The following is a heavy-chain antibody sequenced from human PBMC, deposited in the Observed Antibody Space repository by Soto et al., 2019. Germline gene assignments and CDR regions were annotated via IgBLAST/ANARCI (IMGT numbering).Heavy chain of an antibody. CDR3: VRQVGNSARLIIDS. Sequence: PGGSLRLSCAASGFTFSGMFMNWVRQAPGKGLEWVSVIYPAGPTYYADSVKGRFTISRDNSKNTLFLQLNNLRAEDTAIYYCVRQVGNSARLIIDSWGQGTPVTVSS. CDR2: IYPAGPT. CDR1: GFTFSGMF. V-gene: IGHV3-53*01. D-gene: IGHD3-16*01. J-gene: IGHJ4*02.